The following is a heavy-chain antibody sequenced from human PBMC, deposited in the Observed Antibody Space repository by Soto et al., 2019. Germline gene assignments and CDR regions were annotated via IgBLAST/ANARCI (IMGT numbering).Heavy chain of an antibody. CDR3: AREQVILGTYGMDV. V-gene: IGHV1-69*08. J-gene: IGHJ6*02. CDR1: GGTFSSYT. CDR2: IIPILGIA. D-gene: IGHD2-15*01. Sequence: QVQLVQSGAEVKKPGSSVKVSCKASGGTFSSYTISWVRQAPGQGLQWMGRIIPILGIANYAQKFQGRVTITADKSTSTAYMELSSLRSEDTAVYYCAREQVILGTYGMDVWGQGTTVIVSS.